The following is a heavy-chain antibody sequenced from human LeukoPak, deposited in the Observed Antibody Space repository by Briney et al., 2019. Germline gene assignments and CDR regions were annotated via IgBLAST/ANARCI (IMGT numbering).Heavy chain of an antibody. V-gene: IGHV1-18*01. CDR3: ARDQVVGEINAEYFQH. Sequence: ASVKVSCKASGYTFTSYGISWVRQAPGQGLEWMGWISAYNGNTNYAQKLQGRVTMTTDTSTSTAYMELRGLRSDDTAVYYCARDQVVGEINAEYFQHWGQGTLVTVSS. CDR2: ISAYNGNT. D-gene: IGHD1-26*01. J-gene: IGHJ1*01. CDR1: GYTFTSYG.